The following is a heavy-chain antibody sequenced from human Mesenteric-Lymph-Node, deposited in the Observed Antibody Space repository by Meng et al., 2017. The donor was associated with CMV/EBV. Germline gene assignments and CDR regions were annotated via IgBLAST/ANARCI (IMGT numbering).Heavy chain of an antibody. J-gene: IGHJ4*02. CDR1: GGSISDYY. V-gene: IGHV4-59*01. Sequence: SETLSLTCTVSGGSISDYYWSWIRQPPGKGLEWIGSIYNSGSTYYNPSLKSRVTISRDTSKKQFSLKLNSVTAADTAVYYCARELSGSYYNFWGQGTLVTVSS. CDR3: ARELSGSYYNF. D-gene: IGHD1-26*01. CDR2: IYNSGST.